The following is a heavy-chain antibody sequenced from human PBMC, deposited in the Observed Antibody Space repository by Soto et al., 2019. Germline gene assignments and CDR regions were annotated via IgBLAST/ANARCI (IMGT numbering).Heavy chain of an antibody. CDR2: IVVGSGNT. J-gene: IGHJ5*02. D-gene: IGHD2-15*01. CDR3: ARVGRSLNWFDP. Sequence: SVKVSCKASGFTFTSSAVQWVRQARGQRLEWIGWIVVGSGNTNYAQKFQERVTITRDMSTSTAYMELSSLRSEDTAVYYCARVGRSLNWFDPWGQGTLVTVSS. CDR1: GFTFTSSA. V-gene: IGHV1-58*01.